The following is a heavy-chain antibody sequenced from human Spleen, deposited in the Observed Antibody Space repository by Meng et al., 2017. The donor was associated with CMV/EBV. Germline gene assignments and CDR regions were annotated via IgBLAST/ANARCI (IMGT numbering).Heavy chain of an antibody. CDR3: ARDRVAAAGYFDY. CDR1: GFTFSSYW. Sequence: GGSLRLSCAASGFTFSSYWMSWVRQAPGKGLEWVSSINWNGYSTGYADSVKGRFTISRDNAKNSLYPQMNSLRAEDTAVYYCARDRVAAAGYFDYWGQGTLVTVSS. CDR2: INWNGYST. J-gene: IGHJ4*02. D-gene: IGHD6-13*01. V-gene: IGHV3-20*04.